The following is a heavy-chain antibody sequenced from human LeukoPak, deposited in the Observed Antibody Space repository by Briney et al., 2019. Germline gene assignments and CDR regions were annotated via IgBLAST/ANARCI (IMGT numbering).Heavy chain of an antibody. CDR2: ISGSGNGGSI. D-gene: IGHD3-16*01. CDR1: GFTFSSYW. J-gene: IGHJ4*02. CDR3: VKDFGRVRGTPDS. V-gene: IGHV3-64D*06. Sequence: PGGSLRLSCAASGFTFSSYWMSWVRQAPGKGPEYVSTISGSGNGGSIYYADSVKGRFTISRDDSKSILYLQMNGPRSEDTAVYYCVKDFGRVRGTPDSWGQGTLVTVSS.